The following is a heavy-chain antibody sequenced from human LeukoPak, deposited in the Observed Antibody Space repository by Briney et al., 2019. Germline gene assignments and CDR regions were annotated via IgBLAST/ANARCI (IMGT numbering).Heavy chain of an antibody. V-gene: IGHV4-34*01. J-gene: IGHJ4*02. CDR1: GGSFSGYY. CDR3: ASRSIVVVVAALDY. CDR2: INHSGST. Sequence: SETLSLTCAVYGGSFSGYYWRWIRQPPGKGLEWIGEINHSGSTNYNPSLKSRVTISVDTSKNQFSLKLSSVTAADTAVYYCASRSIVVVVAALDYWGQGTLVTVSS. D-gene: IGHD2-15*01.